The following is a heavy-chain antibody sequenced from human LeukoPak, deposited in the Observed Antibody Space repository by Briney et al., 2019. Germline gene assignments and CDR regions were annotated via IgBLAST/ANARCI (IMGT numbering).Heavy chain of an antibody. CDR3: AKATGDWSGYYEGYYFYMDV. Sequence: PGGSLRLSCAASGFTFSSYAMNWVRQAPGKGLEWVSTNTGGADITYYADSVKGRFTISRDNSKNTLYLQMNSLRAEDTAVYYCAKATGDWSGYYEGYYFYMDVWGKGTTVTVSS. CDR2: NTGGADIT. J-gene: IGHJ6*03. V-gene: IGHV3-23*01. D-gene: IGHD3-3*01. CDR1: GFTFSSYA.